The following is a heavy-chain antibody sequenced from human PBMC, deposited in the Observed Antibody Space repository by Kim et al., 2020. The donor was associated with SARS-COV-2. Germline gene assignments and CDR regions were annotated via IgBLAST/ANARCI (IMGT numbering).Heavy chain of an antibody. D-gene: IGHD6-19*01. CDR3: AKDEAVAVAGTKSYGMDV. J-gene: IGHJ6*02. CDR2: IWNDGSNK. V-gene: IGHV3-33*06. CDR1: GFTFSSYG. Sequence: GGSLRLSCAASGFTFSSYGMHWVRQAPGKGLEWVAVIWNDGSNKYYADSVKGRLTISRDNSKNTLYLQINSLRAEDTAVYYCAKDEAVAVAGTKSYGMDVWGQGTTVTVSS.